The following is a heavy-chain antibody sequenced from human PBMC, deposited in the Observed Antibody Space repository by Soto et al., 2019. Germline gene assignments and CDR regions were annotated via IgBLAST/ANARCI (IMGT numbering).Heavy chain of an antibody. CDR3: ASEVDTTNAFDY. J-gene: IGHJ4*02. V-gene: IGHV4-39*01. D-gene: IGHD1-1*01. CDR2: IYYSGST. CDR1: DGSISSSSYY. Sequence: SETLSLTCTVSDGSISSSSYYWGWIRQPPGKGLEWIGSIYYSGSTYYNPSLKSRVTISVDTSKNQFSLKLSSVTAADTAVYYCASEVDTTNAFDYWGQGTLVTVSS.